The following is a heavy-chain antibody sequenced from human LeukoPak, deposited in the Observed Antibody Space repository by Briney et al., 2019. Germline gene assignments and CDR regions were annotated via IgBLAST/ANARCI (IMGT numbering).Heavy chain of an antibody. CDR3: AREGKAAAGDPGRWFDP. V-gene: IGHV3-21*01. Sequence: SGGSLRLSCAASGFTFSTYSMNWVRQAPGKGLEWVSSISSSSSYIYYADSVKGRFTISRDNAKNSLYLQMNSLRAEDTAIYYCAREGKAAAGDPGRWFDPWGQGTLVTVSS. D-gene: IGHD6-13*01. CDR1: GFTFSTYS. J-gene: IGHJ5*02. CDR2: ISSSSSYI.